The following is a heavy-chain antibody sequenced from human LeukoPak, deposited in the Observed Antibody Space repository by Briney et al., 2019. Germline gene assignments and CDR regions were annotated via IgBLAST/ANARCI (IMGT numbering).Heavy chain of an antibody. D-gene: IGHD5-18*01. Sequence: ASVKVSCKVSGYTLSELSINWVRQAPGKGLEWMGGFGPEDGEVIYAQKFQGRVTMTEDTSTDTAYMELSSLRSEDTAVYYCARAGRSYGYMGFDYWGQGTLVTVSS. CDR1: GYTLSELS. J-gene: IGHJ4*02. V-gene: IGHV1-24*01. CDR2: FGPEDGEV. CDR3: ARAGRSYGYMGFDY.